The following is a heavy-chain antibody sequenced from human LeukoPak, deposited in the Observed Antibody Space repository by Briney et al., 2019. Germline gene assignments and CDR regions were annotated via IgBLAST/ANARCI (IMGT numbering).Heavy chain of an antibody. CDR1: GYTFTGYC. D-gene: IGHD3-10*01. J-gene: IGHJ5*02. CDR3: ARGGSGIRGFDP. Sequence: ASVKVSCKASGYTFTGYCMHWVRQAPGQGVEWIGWINPNSGGTNYAQKFQGRVTMTRDTSISTAYMELSRLRSDDTAVYYCARGGSGIRGFDPWGQGTLVTVSS. V-gene: IGHV1-2*02. CDR2: INPNSGGT.